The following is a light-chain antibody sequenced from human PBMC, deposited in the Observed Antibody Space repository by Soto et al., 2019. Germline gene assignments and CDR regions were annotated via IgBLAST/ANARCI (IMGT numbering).Light chain of an antibody. CDR1: SSNIGAGYA. CDR3: QSYDSSLSGVV. CDR2: DNN. J-gene: IGLJ2*01. Sequence: QSVLTQPPSVSGAPGQRVTIPCTGSSSNIGAGYAVHWYQQLPGTAPKLLIYDNNNRPSGVPDLFSGSESGTSASLAITGLQAEDEADYYCQSYDSSLSGVVFGGGTKLTVL. V-gene: IGLV1-40*01.